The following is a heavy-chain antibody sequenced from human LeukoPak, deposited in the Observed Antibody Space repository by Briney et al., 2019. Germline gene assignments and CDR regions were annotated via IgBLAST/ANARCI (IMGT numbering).Heavy chain of an antibody. CDR3: ARGSQRYYGDYLRDFDY. J-gene: IGHJ4*02. D-gene: IGHD4-17*01. Sequence: SQTLSLTCAVSGGSISSGGYSWSWIRQPPGKGLEWIGYIYHSGSTYYNPSLKSRVTISVDRSKNQFSLKLSSVTAADTAVYYCARGSQRYYGDYLRDFDYWGQGTLVTVSS. V-gene: IGHV4-30-2*01. CDR1: GGSISSGGYS. CDR2: IYHSGST.